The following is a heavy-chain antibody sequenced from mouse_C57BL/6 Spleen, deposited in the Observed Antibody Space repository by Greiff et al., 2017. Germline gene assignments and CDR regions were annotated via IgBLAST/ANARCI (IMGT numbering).Heavy chain of an antibody. V-gene: IGHV3-6*01. J-gene: IGHJ3*01. CDR1: GYSITSGYY. Sequence: ESGPGLVKPSQSLSLTCSVTGYSITSGYYWNWIRQFPGNKPEWMGYISYDGSNNYNPSLKNRISITRDTSKNQFFLKLTSVTTEDTATYYCARGVYYDYDGAWFAYWGQGTLVTVSA. D-gene: IGHD2-4*01. CDR2: ISYDGSN. CDR3: ARGVYYDYDGAWFAY.